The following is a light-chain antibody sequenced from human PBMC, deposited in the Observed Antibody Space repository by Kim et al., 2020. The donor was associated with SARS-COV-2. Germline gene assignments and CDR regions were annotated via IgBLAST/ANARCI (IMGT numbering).Light chain of an antibody. CDR1: KLGEKS. CDR2: QDS. V-gene: IGLV3-1*01. Sequence: VTPEQAGSITCAGDKLGEKSAVGYQQKPGQSPVLVIYQDSKRPSGIPGRFSGSNSGNTAPLTISGTQAMDEADYYCQAWDSSTVVFGGGTQLTVL. CDR3: QAWDSSTVV. J-gene: IGLJ2*01.